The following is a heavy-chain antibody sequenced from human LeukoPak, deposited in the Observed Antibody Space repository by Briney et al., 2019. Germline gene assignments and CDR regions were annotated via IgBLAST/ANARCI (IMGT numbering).Heavy chain of an antibody. J-gene: IGHJ5*02. D-gene: IGHD6-13*01. V-gene: IGHV2-70*16. CDR1: GGSISSGDYY. Sequence: QTLSLTCTVSGGSISSGDYYWSWIRQPPGKGLEWIARIDWDDDKFYSTSLKTRLTISKDTSKNQVVLTMTNMDPVDTATYYCARIAAAGNWFDPWGQGTLVTVSS. CDR2: IDWDDDK. CDR3: ARIAAAGNWFDP.